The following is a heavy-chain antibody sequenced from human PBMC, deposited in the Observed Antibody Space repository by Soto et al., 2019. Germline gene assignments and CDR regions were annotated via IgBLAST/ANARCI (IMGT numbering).Heavy chain of an antibody. V-gene: IGHV4-39*01. J-gene: IGHJ4*02. CDR3: ARRMEATDY. Sequence: PSETLSLTCTVSGGSISSSSYYWGWIRQPPGKGLEWIGSIYYSGSTYYNPSLKSRVTISVDTSKNQFSLKLSSVTAADTAVYYCARRMEATDYWGQGTLVTVS. D-gene: IGHD5-12*01. CDR2: IYYSGST. CDR1: GGSISSSSYY.